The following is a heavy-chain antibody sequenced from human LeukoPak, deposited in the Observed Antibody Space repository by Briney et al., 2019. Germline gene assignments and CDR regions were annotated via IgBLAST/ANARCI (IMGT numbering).Heavy chain of an antibody. CDR2: IYYSGST. V-gene: IGHV4-59*12. CDR1: GGSISSYY. J-gene: IGHJ4*02. D-gene: IGHD5-18*01. Sequence: KPSETLSLTCTVSGGSISSYYWSWIRQPPGKGLEWIGYIYYSGSTNYNPSLKSRVTISVDTSKNQFSLKLSSVTAADTAVYYCAAGGAWIQLWSSSYFDYWGQGTLVTVSS. CDR3: AAGGAWIQLWSSSYFDY.